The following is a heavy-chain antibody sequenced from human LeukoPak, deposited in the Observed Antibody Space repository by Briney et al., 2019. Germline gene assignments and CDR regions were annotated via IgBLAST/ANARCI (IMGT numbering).Heavy chain of an antibody. CDR2: ISGSGGST. CDR1: GFTFSSDA. CDR3: AKDRWHDYGDYDVGGWFDP. J-gene: IGHJ5*02. V-gene: IGHV3-23*01. Sequence: PPGGSLRLSCAASGFTFSSDAMSWVRQAPGKGLEWVSAISGSGGSTYYADSVKGRFTISRDNSKNTLYLQMNSLRAEDTAVYYCAKDRWHDYGDYDVGGWFDPWGQGTLVTVSS. D-gene: IGHD4-17*01.